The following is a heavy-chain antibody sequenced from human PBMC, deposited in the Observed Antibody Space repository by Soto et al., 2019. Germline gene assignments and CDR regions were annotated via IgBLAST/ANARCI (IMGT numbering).Heavy chain of an antibody. Sequence: LRLSCAASGFTFSSYDMHWVRQATGKGLEWVSAIGTAGDTYYPGSVKGRFTTSRENAKNSLYLQMNSLRAGDTAVYYCARGSYGDPSYYYYYYMDVWGKGTTVTVSS. V-gene: IGHV3-13*01. CDR3: ARGSYGDPSYYYYYYMDV. CDR2: IGTAGDT. CDR1: GFTFSSYD. J-gene: IGHJ6*03. D-gene: IGHD4-17*01.